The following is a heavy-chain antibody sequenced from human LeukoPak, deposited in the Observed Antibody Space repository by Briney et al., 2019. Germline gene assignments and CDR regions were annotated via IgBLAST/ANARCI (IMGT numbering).Heavy chain of an antibody. Sequence: PGGSLRLSCAASGFTFSSYEMNWVRQARGKGLEWIGEIYHSGSTNYNPSLKTRVTISVDKSKNQFSLKLSSVTAADTAVYYCARASHDYGDYSHFDYWGQGTLVTVSS. CDR1: GFTFSSYEM. CDR3: ARASHDYGDYSHFDY. CDR2: IYHSGST. D-gene: IGHD4-17*01. J-gene: IGHJ4*02. V-gene: IGHV4-4*02.